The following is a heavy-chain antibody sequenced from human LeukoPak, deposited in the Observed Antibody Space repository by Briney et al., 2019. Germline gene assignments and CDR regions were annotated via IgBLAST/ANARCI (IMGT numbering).Heavy chain of an antibody. CDR2: IYTSGST. J-gene: IGHJ3*02. D-gene: IGHD6-13*01. CDR3: ARRIRTSSSDAFDI. V-gene: IGHV4-61*02. CDR1: GDSISTGSFY. Sequence: SQTLSLTCTVSGDSISTGSFYWSWIRQPAGRGLEWIGRIYTSGSTKYNPPLKSRVTISLDASKNQFSLKLSSVTAADTAVYYCARRIRTSSSDAFDIWGQGTMVTVSS.